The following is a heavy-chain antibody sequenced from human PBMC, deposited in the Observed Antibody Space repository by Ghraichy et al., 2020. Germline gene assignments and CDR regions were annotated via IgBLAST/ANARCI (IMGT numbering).Heavy chain of an antibody. CDR1: GGSISSGDYY. CDR3: ARTGEGGVVPAMLNWFDP. J-gene: IGHJ5*02. V-gene: IGHV4-30-4*01. CDR2: IYYSGST. D-gene: IGHD2-2*01. Sequence: SETLSLTCTVSGGSISSGDYYWSWIRQPPGKGLEWIGYIYYSGSTYYNPSLKSRVTISVDTSKNQFSLKLSSVTAADTAVYYCARTGEGGVVPAMLNWFDPWGQGTLVTVSS.